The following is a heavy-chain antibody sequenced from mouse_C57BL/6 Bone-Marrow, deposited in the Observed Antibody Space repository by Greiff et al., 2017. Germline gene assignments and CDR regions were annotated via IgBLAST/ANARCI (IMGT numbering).Heavy chain of an antibody. CDR3: ARDFYGNYVAWFAY. CDR1: GFTFSDYG. Sequence: EVQLVESGGGLVKPGGSLKLSCAASGFTFSDYGMHWVRQAPEKGLEWVAYISSGSSTIYYADTVKGRFTISRDNAKNTLFLQMTSLRSEDTAMYYCARDFYGNYVAWFAYWGQGTLVTVSA. J-gene: IGHJ3*01. D-gene: IGHD2-1*01. CDR2: ISSGSSTI. V-gene: IGHV5-17*01.